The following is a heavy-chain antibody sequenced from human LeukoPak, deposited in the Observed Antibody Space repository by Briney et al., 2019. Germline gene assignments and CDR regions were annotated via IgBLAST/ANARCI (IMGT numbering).Heavy chain of an antibody. CDR2: INHSGST. CDR3: ARAYYYDSSGGFEYFQH. D-gene: IGHD3-22*01. CDR1: GGSFSGYY. V-gene: IGHV4-34*01. Sequence: PSETLSLTCAVYGGSFSGYYWSWIRQPPGKGLEWIGEINHSGSTNYNPSLKSRVTISVDTSKNQFSLKLSSVTAADTAVYYCARAYYYDSSGGFEYFQHWGQGTLVTVSS. J-gene: IGHJ1*01.